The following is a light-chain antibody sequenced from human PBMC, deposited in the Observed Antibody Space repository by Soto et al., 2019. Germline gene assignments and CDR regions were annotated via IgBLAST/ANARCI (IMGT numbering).Light chain of an antibody. CDR2: EVT. CDR3: LSYTTSSTLV. Sequence: QSVLTQPPSASGSPGQSVTIPCTGTSSDVGGYDHVSWYQQHPGKAPKLMIYEVTKRPAGVPDRFSGSKSGNTASLTVSGLLAEDEADYYCLSYTTSSTLVFGGGTKVTVL. CDR1: SSDVGGYDH. V-gene: IGLV2-8*01. J-gene: IGLJ2*01.